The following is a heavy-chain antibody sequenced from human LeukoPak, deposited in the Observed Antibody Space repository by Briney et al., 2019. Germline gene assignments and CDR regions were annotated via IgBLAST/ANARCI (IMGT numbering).Heavy chain of an antibody. D-gene: IGHD3-22*01. CDR2: IIPIFGTA. J-gene: IGHJ3*02. Sequence: GASVKVSCKASGGTFSSYAISWVRQAPGQGLEWMGGIIPIFGTANYAQKFQGRVTITADESTSTAYMELSSLRSEDTAVYYCARSHYYDSSGEGDAFDIWGQGTMVTVSS. V-gene: IGHV1-69*13. CDR1: GGTFSSYA. CDR3: ARSHYYDSSGEGDAFDI.